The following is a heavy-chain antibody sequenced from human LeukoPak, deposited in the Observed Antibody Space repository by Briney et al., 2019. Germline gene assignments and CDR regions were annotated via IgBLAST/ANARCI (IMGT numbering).Heavy chain of an antibody. CDR1: GGSISSSNW. CDR2: IYHSGST. Sequence: PSETLSLTCAVSGGSISSSNWWSWVRQPPGKGLEWIGEIYHSGSTNYNPSLKSRVTISVDKSKNQFSLKLSSVTAADTAVYYCAREDPAYYYYGMDVWGQGTTVTVSS. J-gene: IGHJ6*02. V-gene: IGHV4-4*02. D-gene: IGHD2-2*01. CDR3: AREDPAYYYYGMDV.